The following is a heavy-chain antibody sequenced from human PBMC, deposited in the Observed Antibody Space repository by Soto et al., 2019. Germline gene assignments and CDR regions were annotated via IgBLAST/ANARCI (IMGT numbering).Heavy chain of an antibody. V-gene: IGHV4-61*01. CDR3: ARDGEVYGRSWFDP. CDR1: GGSLSSGSYH. Sequence: SETRSLPCTVSGGSLSSGSYHLCWIRQAPGKGLEWIGYIYYSGSTNYNPSLKSRVTISVDTSKNQFSLKLSSVTAADTAVYYCARDGEVYGRSWFDPWGQGTLVTVSS. J-gene: IGHJ5*02. CDR2: IYYSGST. D-gene: IGHD4-17*01.